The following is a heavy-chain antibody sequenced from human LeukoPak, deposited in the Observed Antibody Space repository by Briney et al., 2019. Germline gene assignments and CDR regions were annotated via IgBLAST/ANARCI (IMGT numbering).Heavy chain of an antibody. Sequence: SETLSLTCTVSGGSISSSSYYWGWIRQPPGKGLEWIGSIYYSGSTNYNPSLKSRVTISVDTSKNQFSLKLSSVTAADTAVYYCARVEYSSSLAFDYWGQGTLVTVSS. CDR2: IYYSGST. D-gene: IGHD6-6*01. CDR1: GGSISSSSYY. V-gene: IGHV4-39*07. CDR3: ARVEYSSSLAFDY. J-gene: IGHJ4*02.